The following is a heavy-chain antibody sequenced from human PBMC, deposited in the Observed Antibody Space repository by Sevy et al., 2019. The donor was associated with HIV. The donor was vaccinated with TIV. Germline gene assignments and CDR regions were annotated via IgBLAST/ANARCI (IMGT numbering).Heavy chain of an antibody. D-gene: IGHD3-22*01. Sequence: GGSLRLSCAASGFTFSNYGMHWVRQAPGKGLEWVAVIWNDRSNEHYAESVKGRFTISRDNSKNTLYLQMNSLRAEDTGVYYCAGVANNYYYISGYSGDDAFDMWGQGTMVTVSS. CDR2: IWNDRSNE. CDR1: GFTFSNYG. J-gene: IGHJ3*02. V-gene: IGHV3-33*03. CDR3: AGVANNYYYISGYSGDDAFDM.